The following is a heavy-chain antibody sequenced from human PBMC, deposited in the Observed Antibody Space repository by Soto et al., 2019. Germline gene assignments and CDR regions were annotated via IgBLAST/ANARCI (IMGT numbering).Heavy chain of an antibody. V-gene: IGHV3-48*02. CDR2: ITNTGETI. Sequence: EVQMVESGGGLVQPGGSLRLSCAGSGFTFSTYNMDWVRQAPGKGLEWISYITNTGETIYYADSVRGRFTISRDNAKNALFLQMNSLREEDTAVYYCARDGDRGYDMDVWGQGTTVTVSS. CDR3: ARDGDRGYDMDV. CDR1: GFTFSTYN. J-gene: IGHJ6*02.